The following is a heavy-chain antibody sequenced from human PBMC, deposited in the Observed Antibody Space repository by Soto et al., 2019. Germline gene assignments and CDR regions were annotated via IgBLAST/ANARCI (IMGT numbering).Heavy chain of an antibody. Sequence: KTSETLSLTCTVSGGSISSYYWSWIRQPPGKGLEWIGYIYYSGSTNYNPSLKSRVTISVDTSKNQFSLKLSSVTAADTAVYYCARHGATYPGAFDIWGQGTMVTVSS. J-gene: IGHJ3*02. CDR3: ARHGATYPGAFDI. CDR1: GGSISSYY. V-gene: IGHV4-59*08. CDR2: IYYSGST. D-gene: IGHD5-12*01.